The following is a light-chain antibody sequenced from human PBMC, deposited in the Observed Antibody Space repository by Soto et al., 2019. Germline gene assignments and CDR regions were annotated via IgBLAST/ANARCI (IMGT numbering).Light chain of an antibody. CDR1: QSVSSSY. CDR3: QRYSSSPP. J-gene: IGKJ1*01. V-gene: IGKV3-20*01. CDR2: GAS. Sequence: EVVLTPSPVTLSLSPGERATLSCRAGQSVSSSYLAWYQQKPGEAPRLIFDGASSRGAGIPGRCSGSAARTVFPLIISMQQADDVALYCCQRYSSSPPFGQGTKVDI.